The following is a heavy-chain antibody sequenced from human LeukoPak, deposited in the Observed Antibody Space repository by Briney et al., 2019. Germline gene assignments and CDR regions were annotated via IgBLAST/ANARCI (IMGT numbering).Heavy chain of an antibody. Sequence: SETLSLTCAVYGGSFSGYYWSWIRQPPGKRLEWIGEINHSGSTNYNPSLKSRVTISVDTSKNQFSLKLSSVTAADTAVYYCARSGYSYGLDYWGQGTLVTVSS. V-gene: IGHV4-34*01. CDR1: GGSFSGYY. CDR2: INHSGST. D-gene: IGHD5-18*01. J-gene: IGHJ4*02. CDR3: ARSGYSYGLDY.